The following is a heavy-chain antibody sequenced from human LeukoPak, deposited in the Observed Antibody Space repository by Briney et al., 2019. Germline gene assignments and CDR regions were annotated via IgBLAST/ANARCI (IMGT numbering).Heavy chain of an antibody. Sequence: NSSETLSLTCTVSGGSISSDYWSWIRQPPGKGLEWIGYIYYSGSTSYNPSLKSRLTISVDTSKNQFSLKLSSVTAADTAVYYCARGTSSGWYALDYWGQGTLVTVSS. V-gene: IGHV4-59*08. CDR2: IYYSGST. D-gene: IGHD6-19*01. CDR1: GGSISSDY. CDR3: ARGTSSGWYALDY. J-gene: IGHJ4*02.